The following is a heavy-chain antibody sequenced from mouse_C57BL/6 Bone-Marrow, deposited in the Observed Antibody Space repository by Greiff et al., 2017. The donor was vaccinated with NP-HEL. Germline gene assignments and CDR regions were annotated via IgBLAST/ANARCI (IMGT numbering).Heavy chain of an antibody. CDR2: IDPETGGT. D-gene: IGHD1-1*01. CDR1: GYTFTDYE. CDR3: TRRNYGSRRDY. J-gene: IGHJ2*01. Sequence: VQLQQSGAELVRPGASVTLSCKASGYTFTDYEMHWVKQTPVHGLEWIGAIDPETGGTAYNQKFKGKAIMTVDKSSSTAYMELRRLTSEDSAVYYCTRRNYGSRRDYWGQGTTLTVSS. V-gene: IGHV1-15*01.